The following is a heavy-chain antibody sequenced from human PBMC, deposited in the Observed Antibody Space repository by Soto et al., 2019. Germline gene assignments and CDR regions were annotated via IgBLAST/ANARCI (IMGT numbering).Heavy chain of an antibody. CDR1: GYTLTELS. CDR3: ARDPASITIFGVVTPLDYYYYMDV. CDR2: FDPENGNT. J-gene: IGHJ6*03. Sequence: ASVKVSCKVSGYTLTELSMHWVRQAPGKGLEWMGGFDPENGNTIYAQKLQGRVTMTTDTSTSTAYMELRSLRSDDTAVYYCARDPASITIFGVVTPLDYYYYMDVWGKGTTVTVSS. V-gene: IGHV1-24*01. D-gene: IGHD3-3*01.